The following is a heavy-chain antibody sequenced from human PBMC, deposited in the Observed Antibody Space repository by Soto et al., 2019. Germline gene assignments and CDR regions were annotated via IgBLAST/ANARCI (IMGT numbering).Heavy chain of an antibody. CDR1: GASISNGGYY. Sequence: SLTRTVSGASISNGGYYWTWIRQHPGKDLECLGDIYYTGSTFYNPSLKGRLSISLDTSKNQFSLNLSAVTAADTAVYYCARGQITYYDNISGSLYFFDYWGQGTLVTVSS. CDR2: IYYTGST. V-gene: IGHV4-31*03. D-gene: IGHD3-22*01. J-gene: IGHJ4*02. CDR3: ARGQITYYDNISGSLYFFDY.